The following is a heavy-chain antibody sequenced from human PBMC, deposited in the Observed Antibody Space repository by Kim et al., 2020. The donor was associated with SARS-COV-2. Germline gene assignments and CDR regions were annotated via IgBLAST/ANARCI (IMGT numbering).Heavy chain of an antibody. CDR3: ARAPITMIVVVQAFDI. CDR2: IYYSGST. J-gene: IGHJ3*02. V-gene: IGHV4-31*03. CDR1: GGSISSGGYY. D-gene: IGHD3-22*01. Sequence: SETLSLTCTVSGGSISSGGYYWIWIRQHTGKGLEWIGYIYYSGSTYYNPSLKSRVTISVDTSKNQFSLKLSSVTAADTAVYYCARAPITMIVVVQAFDIWGQGTMVTVSS.